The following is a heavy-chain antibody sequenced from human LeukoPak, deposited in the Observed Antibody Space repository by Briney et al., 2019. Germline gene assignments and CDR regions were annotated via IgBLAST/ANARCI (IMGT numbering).Heavy chain of an antibody. J-gene: IGHJ4*02. CDR1: GFTFSSYG. Sequence: PGRSLRLSCAASGFTFSSYGMHWGRQAPGKGLEWVAVISYDGSNKYYADSVKGRFTISRDNSKNTLYLQMNSLRAEDTAVYYCAKEGGSSGWYYFDYWGQGTLVTVSS. V-gene: IGHV3-30*18. CDR3: AKEGGSSGWYYFDY. CDR2: ISYDGSNK. D-gene: IGHD6-19*01.